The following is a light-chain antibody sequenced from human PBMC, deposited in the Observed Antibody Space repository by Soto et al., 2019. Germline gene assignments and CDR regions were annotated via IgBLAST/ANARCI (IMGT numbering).Light chain of an antibody. CDR3: QQRSNWPPWT. J-gene: IGKJ1*01. CDR1: QSVSSY. CDR2: DAS. Sequence: IVLTQSPATLSLSPGERATLSCRASQSVSSYLAWYQQKPGQAPRLLIYDASNRATGIPARFSGSGSGTDFTLTISSLEPEDFGVYYCQQRSNWPPWTFGQGTKVEIK. V-gene: IGKV3-11*01.